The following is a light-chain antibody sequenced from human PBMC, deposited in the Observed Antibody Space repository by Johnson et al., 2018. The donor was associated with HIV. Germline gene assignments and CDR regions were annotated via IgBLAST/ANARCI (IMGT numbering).Light chain of an antibody. CDR2: ENN. CDR1: SSNIGNNY. CDR3: GTWDSSLSAYV. V-gene: IGLV1-51*02. Sequence: QPVLTQPPSVSAAPGQKVTISCSGSSSNIGNNYVSWYQQLPGTAPKLLIYENNKRPSGIPDRFSGSKSGTSATLGITGLQTGDEADYYCGTWDSSLSAYVCGTGTNVTVL. J-gene: IGLJ1*01.